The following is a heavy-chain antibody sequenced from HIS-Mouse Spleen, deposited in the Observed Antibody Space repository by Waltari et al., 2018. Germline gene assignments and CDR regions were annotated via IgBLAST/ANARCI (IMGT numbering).Heavy chain of an antibody. CDR1: CFAVRGHY. CDR3: ARGGLAAAGWYFDL. D-gene: IGHD6-13*01. Sequence: EVQLVESGGGLIQPGGSMRLPCAAHCFAVRGHYIGVVRPAPGEGLEWVSVIYSGGSTYYADSVKGRFTISRDNSKNTLYLQMNSLRAEDTAVYYCARGGLAAAGWYFDLWGRGTLVTVSS. J-gene: IGHJ2*01. CDR2: IYSGGST. V-gene: IGHV3-53*01.